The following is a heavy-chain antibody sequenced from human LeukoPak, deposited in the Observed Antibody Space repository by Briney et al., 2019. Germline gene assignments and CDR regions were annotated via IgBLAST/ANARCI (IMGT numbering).Heavy chain of an antibody. D-gene: IGHD3-10*01. Sequence: PSETLSLTCAVYGGSFSGYYWSWIRQPPGRGLEWVGEINHSGSTNYNPSLKSRVTISVDTSKNQFSLKLSSVTAADTAVYYCARETYYYGSGSTYWGQRTLVTVSS. CDR3: ARETYYYGSGSTY. V-gene: IGHV4-34*01. J-gene: IGHJ4*02. CDR2: INHSGST. CDR1: GGSFSGYY.